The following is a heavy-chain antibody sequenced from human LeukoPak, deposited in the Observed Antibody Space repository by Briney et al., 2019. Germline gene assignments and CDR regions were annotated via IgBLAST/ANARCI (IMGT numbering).Heavy chain of an antibody. CDR2: ISAYNGNT. CDR1: GYTFTSYG. Sequence: GASVKVSCKASGYTFTSYGISWVRQAPGQGLEWMGWISAYNGNTNYAQKLQGRVTMTTDTSTSTAYMELRSLRSDDTAVYYCARDTARLGIVRRDAFDIWGQGTMVTVSS. D-gene: IGHD7-27*01. J-gene: IGHJ3*02. CDR3: ARDTARLGIVRRDAFDI. V-gene: IGHV1-18*01.